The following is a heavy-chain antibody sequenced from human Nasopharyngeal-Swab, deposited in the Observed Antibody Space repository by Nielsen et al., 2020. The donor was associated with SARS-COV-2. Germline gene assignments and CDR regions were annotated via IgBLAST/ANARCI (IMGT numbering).Heavy chain of an antibody. V-gene: IGHV3-7*03. CDR2: IKQDESEK. CDR3: ARGGIGIVGASDAFDI. J-gene: IGHJ3*02. Sequence: WIRQPPGKGLEWVANIKQDESEKYYVDSVKGRFTVSRDNAKKSLYLQMNSLRAEDTAVYYCARGGIGIVGASDAFDIWGQGTMVTVSS. D-gene: IGHD1-26*01.